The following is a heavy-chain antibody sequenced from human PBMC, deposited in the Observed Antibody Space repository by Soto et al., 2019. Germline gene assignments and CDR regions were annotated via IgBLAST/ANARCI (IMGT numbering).Heavy chain of an antibody. J-gene: IGHJ4*02. D-gene: IGHD2-2*01. CDR1: GFTFSSYW. CDR3: ARDRCSSTSCYLYYFDY. V-gene: IGHV3-74*01. Sequence: GGSLRLSCAASGFTFSSYWMHWVRQAPGKGLVWVSRINSDGSSPSYADSVKGRFTISRDNAKNTLYLQMNSLRAEDTAVYYCARDRCSSTSCYLYYFDYWGQGTLVTVSS. CDR2: INSDGSSP.